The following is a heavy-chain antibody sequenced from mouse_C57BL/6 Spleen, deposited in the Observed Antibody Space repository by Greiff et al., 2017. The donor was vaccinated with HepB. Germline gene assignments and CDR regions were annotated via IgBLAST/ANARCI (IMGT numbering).Heavy chain of an antibody. CDR3: TGGEIYDGYYVGAMDY. CDR1: GFTFSNYW. Sequence: KLVESGGGLVQPGGSMKLSCVASGFTFSNYWMNWVRQSPEKGLEWVAQIRLKSDNYATHYAESVKGRFTISRDDSKSSVYLQMNNLRAEDTGIYYCTGGEIYDGYYVGAMDYWGQGTSVTVSS. V-gene: IGHV6-3*01. J-gene: IGHJ4*01. D-gene: IGHD2-3*01. CDR2: IRLKSDNYAT.